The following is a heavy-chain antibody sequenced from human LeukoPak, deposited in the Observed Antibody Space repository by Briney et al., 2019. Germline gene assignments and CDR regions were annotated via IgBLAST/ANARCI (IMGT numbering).Heavy chain of an antibody. CDR2: ISGSGGST. J-gene: IGHJ4*02. CDR1: GFTFSSYA. Sequence: GGSLRLSCAASGFTFSSYAMSWVRQAPGKGLEWVSAISGSGGSTYYADSVKGRFTISRGNSKNTLYLQMNSLRAEDTAVYYCAKDLPLIVVVVAATQGFDYWGQGTLVTVSS. V-gene: IGHV3-23*01. CDR3: AKDLPLIVVVVAATQGFDY. D-gene: IGHD2-15*01.